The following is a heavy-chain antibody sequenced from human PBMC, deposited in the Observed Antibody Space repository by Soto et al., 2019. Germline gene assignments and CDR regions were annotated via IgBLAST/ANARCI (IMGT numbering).Heavy chain of an antibody. Sequence: GGSLRLSCAASGFTFNNYAMSWVHQAPGKGLEWVSAISPGGGTTYYADSVKGRFTISRDNSKNTLFLQVSSLRAEDTAVYYCAKDTRDNNYDAFEYWGQGTLVTVSS. CDR1: GFTFNNYA. J-gene: IGHJ4*02. D-gene: IGHD1-1*01. CDR2: ISPGGGTT. CDR3: AKDTRDNNYDAFEY. V-gene: IGHV3-23*01.